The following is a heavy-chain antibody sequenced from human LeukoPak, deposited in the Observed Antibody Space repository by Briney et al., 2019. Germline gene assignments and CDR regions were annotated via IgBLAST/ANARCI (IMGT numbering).Heavy chain of an antibody. D-gene: IGHD2-2*01. CDR2: IRYDGSNK. CDR1: GFTFSSYG. Sequence: GGALRLSCAASGFTFSSYGMHWVRQAPGKGLEWVAFIRYDGSNKYYADSVKGRFTISRDNSKNTLYLQMNSLRAEDTAVYYCAKDSFIVVVPAAILGSPPHGDYWGRGTLVTVSS. CDR3: AKDSFIVVVPAAILGSPPHGDY. J-gene: IGHJ4*02. V-gene: IGHV3-30*02.